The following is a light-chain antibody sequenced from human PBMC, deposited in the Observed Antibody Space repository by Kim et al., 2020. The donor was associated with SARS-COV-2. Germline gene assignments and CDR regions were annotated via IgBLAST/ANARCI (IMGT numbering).Light chain of an antibody. CDR3: HQYRIAPPT. J-gene: IGKJ1*01. V-gene: IGKV3-20*01. CDR2: HAS. CDR1: QNMSSRL. Sequence: SPGERATRSCTASQNMSSRLLAPYHQKPGQAPTRLSYHASSRATVIPYRGSVSESVTEFTLSISRLESEEFSLYFCHQYRIAPPTSGQGTKVYIK.